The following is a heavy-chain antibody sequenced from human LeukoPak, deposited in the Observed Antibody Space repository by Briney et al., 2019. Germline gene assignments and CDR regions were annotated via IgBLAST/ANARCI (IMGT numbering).Heavy chain of an antibody. Sequence: GGSLRLSCAASGFTFDDYGMSWVRQAPGKGLEWVSGINWNGGSTGYADSVKGRFTISRDNAKNSLYLQMNSLRAEDTAVYYCARGITMVRGVWDWFDPWGQGTLVTVSS. CDR1: GFTFDDYG. J-gene: IGHJ5*02. V-gene: IGHV3-20*04. CDR3: ARGITMVRGVWDWFDP. CDR2: INWNGGST. D-gene: IGHD3-10*01.